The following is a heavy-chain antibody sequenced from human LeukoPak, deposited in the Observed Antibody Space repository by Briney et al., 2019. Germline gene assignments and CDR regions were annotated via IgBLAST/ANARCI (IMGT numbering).Heavy chain of an antibody. D-gene: IGHD6-13*01. CDR2: ISAYNGNT. J-gene: IGHJ4*02. V-gene: IGHV1-18*01. CDR1: GYTFTSYG. CDR3: ARGGPYSSSWYIDY. Sequence: ASVKASCKASGYTFTSYGISWVRQAPGQGLEWMGWISAYNGNTNYAQKLRGRVTMTTDTSTSTAYMELRSLRSDDTAVYYCARGGPYSSSWYIDYWGQGTLVTVSS.